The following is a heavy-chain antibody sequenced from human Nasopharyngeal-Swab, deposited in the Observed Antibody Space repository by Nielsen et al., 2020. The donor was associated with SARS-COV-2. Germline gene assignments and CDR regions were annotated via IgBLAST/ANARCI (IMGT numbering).Heavy chain of an antibody. CDR2: IRSKAYGGTT. Sequence: GGSLRLSCTASGFTFGDYAMSWFRHAPGKGLEWVGFIRSKAYGGTTEYAASVKGRFTISRDDSKSIAYLQMNSLKTEDTAVYYCTREGKDYYDSSGYSHFDYWGQGTLVTVSS. D-gene: IGHD3-22*01. CDR3: TREGKDYYDSSGYSHFDY. V-gene: IGHV3-49*03. CDR1: GFTFGDYA. J-gene: IGHJ4*02.